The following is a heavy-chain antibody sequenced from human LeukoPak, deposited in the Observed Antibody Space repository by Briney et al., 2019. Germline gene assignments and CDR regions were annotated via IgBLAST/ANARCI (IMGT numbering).Heavy chain of an antibody. D-gene: IGHD3-3*01. J-gene: IGHJ5*02. CDR2: MNPNSGNT. Sequence: ASVKVSCKASGYTFTNYDINWVRRATGQGLDWMGWMNPNSGNTGYAQKFQGRVTMTRSTSISTAYMELSSLTSEDTAVYYCARGRTIFGVVIPFDPWGQGTLVTVSS. CDR1: GYTFTNYD. CDR3: ARGRTIFGVVIPFDP. V-gene: IGHV1-8*01.